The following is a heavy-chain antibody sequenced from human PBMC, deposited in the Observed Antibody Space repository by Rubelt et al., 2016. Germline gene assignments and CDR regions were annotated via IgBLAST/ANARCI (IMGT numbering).Heavy chain of an antibody. V-gene: IGHV1-69*10. D-gene: IGHD3-10*01. J-gene: IGHJ6*02. Sequence: MGGIIPILGIANYAQKFQGRVTITADKSTSTAYMELSSLRSEDTAVYYCARDGGGYYYGSGSLKDYYGMDVWGQGTTVTVSS. CDR2: IIPILGIA. CDR3: ARDGGGYYYGSGSLKDYYGMDV.